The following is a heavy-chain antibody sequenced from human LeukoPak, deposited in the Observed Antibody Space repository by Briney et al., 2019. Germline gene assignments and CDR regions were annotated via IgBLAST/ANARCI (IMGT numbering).Heavy chain of an antibody. D-gene: IGHD2-2*01. J-gene: IGHJ6*02. CDR2: IYPGDSDT. V-gene: IGHV5-51*01. CDR1: GYSFTSYW. Sequence: GESLKISCKGSGYSFTSYWIGWVRQMPGKGLEWMGIIYPGDSDTRYSPSFQGQVTISADKSISTAYLQWSSLKVSDTAMYYCARQGCSSTSCYAIDYYYYYGMDVWGQGTTVTVSS. CDR3: ARQGCSSTSCYAIDYYYYYGMDV.